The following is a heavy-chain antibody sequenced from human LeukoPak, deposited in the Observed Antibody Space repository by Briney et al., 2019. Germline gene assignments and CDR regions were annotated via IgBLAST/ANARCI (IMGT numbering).Heavy chain of an antibody. CDR1: GFTFSSYG. CDR2: IWYDGSNK. J-gene: IGHJ4*02. CDR3: ARDQAGAYYFDY. V-gene: IGHV3-33*01. Sequence: PGGSLRPSCAASGFTFSSYGMHWVRQAPGKGLEWVAVIWYDGSNKYYADSVKGRFTISRDNSKNTLYLQMNSLRAEDTAVYYCARDQAGAYYFDYWGQGTLVTVSS.